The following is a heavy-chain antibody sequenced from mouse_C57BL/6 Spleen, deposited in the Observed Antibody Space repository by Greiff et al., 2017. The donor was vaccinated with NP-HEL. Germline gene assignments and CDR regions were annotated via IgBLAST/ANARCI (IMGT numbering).Heavy chain of an antibody. CDR3: ATLLYYFDY. CDR2: ISSGSSTI. CDR1: GFTFSDYG. V-gene: IGHV5-17*01. D-gene: IGHD2-10*01. Sequence: EVKLMESGGGLVKPGGSLKLSCAASGFTFSDYGMHWVRQAPEKGLEWVAYISSGSSTIYYADTVKGRFTISRDNAKNTLFLQMTSLRSEDTAMYYCATLLYYFDYWGQGTTLTVSS. J-gene: IGHJ2*01.